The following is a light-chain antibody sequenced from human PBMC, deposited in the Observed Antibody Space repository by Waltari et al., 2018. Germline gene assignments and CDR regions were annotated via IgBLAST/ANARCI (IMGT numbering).Light chain of an antibody. Sequence: GERATLSCRASQSFNNFLAWYQQKAGQAPRLLIYDASKRAAGIPARFSGSGSGTDFTLTISSLDPEDFAVYYCQQRGHWPLTFGQGTNVEIK. V-gene: IGKV3-11*01. CDR2: DAS. J-gene: IGKJ1*01. CDR3: QQRGHWPLT. CDR1: QSFNNF.